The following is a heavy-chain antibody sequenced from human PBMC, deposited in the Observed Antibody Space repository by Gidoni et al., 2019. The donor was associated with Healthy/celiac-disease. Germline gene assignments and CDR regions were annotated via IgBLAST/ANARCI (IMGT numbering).Heavy chain of an antibody. V-gene: IGHV3-7*03. Sequence: EVQLVESGGGLVQPGGSLRLSCAAASGFTFRSYWMSWVRQAPGKGLEWVANIKQDGSEKYYVDSVKGRFTISRDNAKNALYLQMNSLRAEDTAVYYCARDGSPLAYYAIDYWGQGTLVTVSS. J-gene: IGHJ4*02. D-gene: IGHD2-2*01. CDR2: IKQDGSEK. CDR1: GFTFRSYW. CDR3: ARDGSPLAYYAIDY.